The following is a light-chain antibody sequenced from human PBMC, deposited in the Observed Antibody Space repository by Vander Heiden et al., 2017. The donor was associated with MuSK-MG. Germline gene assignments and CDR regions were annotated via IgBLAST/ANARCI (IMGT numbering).Light chain of an antibody. Sequence: DIVLTQSPDSLAVSLGERATINCKSSQSILYSSNNKNYLAWYQQKPGQPPKLLIYLASTRESGVPDRFSGRGSGTDFTLTINSLQAEDVAVYYCQQYYITPPVSFGQGTKLEIK. CDR3: QQYYITPPVS. CDR1: QSILYSSNNKNY. J-gene: IGKJ2*03. CDR2: LAS. V-gene: IGKV4-1*01.